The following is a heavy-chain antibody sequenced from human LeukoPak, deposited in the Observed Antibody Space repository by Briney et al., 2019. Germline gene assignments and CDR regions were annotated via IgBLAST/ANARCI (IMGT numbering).Heavy chain of an antibody. CDR1: GFTFSDYY. Sequence: PGGSLRLSCAASGFTFSDYYMSWIRQAPGKGLEWVPYISSSGSTIYYADSVKGRFTISRDNAKNSLYLQMNSLRAEDTAVYYCARSDYYDSSGYYIYWGQGTLVTVSS. CDR2: ISSSGSTI. J-gene: IGHJ4*02. D-gene: IGHD3-22*01. CDR3: ARSDYYDSSGYYIY. V-gene: IGHV3-11*01.